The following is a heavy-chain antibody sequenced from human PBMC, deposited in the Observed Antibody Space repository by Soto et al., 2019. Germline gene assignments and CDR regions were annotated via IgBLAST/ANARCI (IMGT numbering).Heavy chain of an antibody. Sequence: GGSLRLSCAASGFTVSSNYMSWVRQAPGKGLEWVSVIYSGGSTYYADSVKGRFTISRDNSKNTLYLQMNSLRAEDTAVYYCAFVGDPYYYYMAVWGKGTTVPVSS. V-gene: IGHV3-66*01. CDR1: GFTVSSNY. J-gene: IGHJ6*03. D-gene: IGHD2-21*01. CDR3: AFVGDPYYYYMAV. CDR2: IYSGGST.